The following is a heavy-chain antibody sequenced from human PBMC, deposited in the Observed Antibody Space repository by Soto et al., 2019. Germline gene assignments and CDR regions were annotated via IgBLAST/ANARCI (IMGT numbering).Heavy chain of an antibody. J-gene: IGHJ4*02. CDR3: ARCPCGGDCYYLDY. CDR2: ISYDGSNK. CDR1: GFTFSSYA. V-gene: IGHV3-30-3*01. Sequence: PGGSMRLSCAASGFTFSSYAMHWVRQAPGKGLERVAVISYDGSNKYYADSVKGRYTIYRDNSKNTLYLQKKRQRAEDTVVYYCARCPCGGDCYYLDYWGQGTLVTVS. D-gene: IGHD2-21*02.